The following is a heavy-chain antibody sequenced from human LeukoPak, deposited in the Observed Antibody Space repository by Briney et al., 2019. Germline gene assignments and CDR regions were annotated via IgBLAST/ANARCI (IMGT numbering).Heavy chain of an antibody. D-gene: IGHD3-10*01. CDR2: INHSGTT. CDR1: SGTFSGYY. J-gene: IGHJ4*02. Sequence: SETLSLTCAVYSGTFSGYYWSWIRQPPGRGLEWIAEINHSGTTNYNPSLRGRITVSVDTSKNQFSLKLRSVTAADTAMYYCARNRADGSGTYYQKNLLHFDSWGQGTLVTVSS. CDR3: ARNRADGSGTYYQKNLLHFDS. V-gene: IGHV4-34*08.